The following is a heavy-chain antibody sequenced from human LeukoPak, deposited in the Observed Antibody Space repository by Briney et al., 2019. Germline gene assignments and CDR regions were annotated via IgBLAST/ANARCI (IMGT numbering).Heavy chain of an antibody. D-gene: IGHD3-22*01. CDR1: GYTFTSYY. CDR2: INPSGGST. CDR3: ARGYYYDSSGYSVTPDY. Sequence: EASVKVSCKASGYTFTSYYMHWVRQAPGQGLGWMGIINPSGGSTSYAQKFQGRVTMTRDTSTSTVYMELSSLRSEDTAVYYCARGYYYDSSGYSVTPDYWGQGTLVTVSS. J-gene: IGHJ4*02. V-gene: IGHV1-46*01.